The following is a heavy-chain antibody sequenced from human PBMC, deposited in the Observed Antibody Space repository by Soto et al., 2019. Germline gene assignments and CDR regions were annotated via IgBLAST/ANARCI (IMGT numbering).Heavy chain of an antibody. CDR1: GYTFTGYD. D-gene: IGHD5-12*01. Sequence: ASVKVSCKASGYTFTGYDISWVRQAPGQGLEWMGWINPNSGGTNYAQKFQGRVTMTRDTSISTAYMELSRLRSDDTAVYYCARGPVSVDIVALYALDIWGQGTMVTVSS. CDR3: ARGPVSVDIVALYALDI. CDR2: INPNSGGT. J-gene: IGHJ3*02. V-gene: IGHV1-2*02.